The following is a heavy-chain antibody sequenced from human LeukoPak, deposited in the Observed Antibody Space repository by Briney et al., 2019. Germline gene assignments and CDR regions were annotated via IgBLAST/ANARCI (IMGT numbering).Heavy chain of an antibody. CDR1: GGTFSRYA. V-gene: IGHV1-69*04. J-gene: IGHJ4*02. CDR2: IIPILGIA. CDR3: ARKGIDDGGGLDY. D-gene: IGHD2-21*01. Sequence: GSLVKVSCKASGGTFSRYAISWVRQAPGQGLGWMGRIIPILGIANYAQKFQGRVTITADKSTSTAYMELSSLRSEDTVVYYCARKGIDDGGGLDYWGQGPWVTVPS.